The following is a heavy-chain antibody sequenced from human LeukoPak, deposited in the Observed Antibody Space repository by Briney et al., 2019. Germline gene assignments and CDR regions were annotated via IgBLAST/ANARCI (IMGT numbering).Heavy chain of an antibody. CDR2: INPNSGGT. CDR3: AREGPVADKTPDMDV. V-gene: IGHV1-2*02. J-gene: IGHJ6*03. CDR1: GYTFTGYY. D-gene: IGHD4-23*01. Sequence: GASVKVSCKASGYTFTGYYMHWVRQAPGQGLEWMGWINPNSGGTNYAQKFQGRVTMTRDTSISTAYMELSRLRSDDTAVYYCAREGPVADKTPDMDVWGKGTTVTISS.